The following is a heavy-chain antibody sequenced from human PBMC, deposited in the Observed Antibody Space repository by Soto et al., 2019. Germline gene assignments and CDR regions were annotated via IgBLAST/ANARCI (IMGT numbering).Heavy chain of an antibody. Sequence: SETLSLTCSVSGGSISISTYYWSWIRQPPGKGLEWIGYIYYSGSTYYNPSLKSRVTISVDTSKNQFSLKLSSVTAADTAVYYCARDRDDYGDYPSVVFDYWGQGTLVTVSS. V-gene: IGHV4-31*03. J-gene: IGHJ4*02. CDR1: GGSISISTYY. D-gene: IGHD4-17*01. CDR2: IYYSGST. CDR3: ARDRDDYGDYPSVVFDY.